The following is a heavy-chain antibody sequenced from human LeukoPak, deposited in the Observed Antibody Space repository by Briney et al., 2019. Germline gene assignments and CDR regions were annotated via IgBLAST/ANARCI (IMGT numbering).Heavy chain of an antibody. CDR1: GGSVSSGSYY. J-gene: IGHJ3*02. CDR3: ARRGSGGRSFDI. V-gene: IGHV4-61*01. Sequence: PSETLSLTCTVSGGSVSSGSYYWTWIRQPPGKGLEWIAYISYSGSANYNPSLKSRVTISVDTSENQFSLNLSSVTAADTAVYYCARRGSGGRSFDIRGQGTMVTVSS. D-gene: IGHD2-15*01. CDR2: ISYSGSA.